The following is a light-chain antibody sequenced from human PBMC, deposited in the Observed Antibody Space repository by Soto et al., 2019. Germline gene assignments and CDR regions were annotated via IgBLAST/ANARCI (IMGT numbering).Light chain of an antibody. J-gene: IGKJ2*01. V-gene: IGKV1-39*01. Sequence: DIQMTQSPSSLSASVGDRVTITCRASQSISSSLNWYQQKPGKAPKLLIYAASSLQSGVPSRFSGSGSGTEFTLTISSLQPEDFATYYCQQSYSTPHTVGQGTKLEIK. CDR2: AAS. CDR1: QSISSS. CDR3: QQSYSTPHT.